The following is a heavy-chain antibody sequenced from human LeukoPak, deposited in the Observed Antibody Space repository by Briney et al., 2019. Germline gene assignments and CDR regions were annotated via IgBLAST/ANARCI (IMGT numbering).Heavy chain of an antibody. CDR3: VRSMSGRNDL. J-gene: IGHJ5*02. V-gene: IGHV3-74*01. CDR2: INVEGTRT. Sequence: GGSLRLSCAGSGFTFSNYWVHWVRQAPGKGLVWVSRINVEGTRTDYADSVRGRFTISRDNDKNTLYLQMNGLFAEDTAIYYCVRSMSGRNDLWGQGTLVSVSA. D-gene: IGHD3-3*01. CDR1: GFTFSNYW.